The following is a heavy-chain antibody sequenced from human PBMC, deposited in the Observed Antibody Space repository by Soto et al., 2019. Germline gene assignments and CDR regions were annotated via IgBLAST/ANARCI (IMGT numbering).Heavy chain of an antibody. V-gene: IGHV1-3*01. CDR3: AKAPDYYGSGIDY. Sequence: GASVKVSCKASGYTFTSYAMHWVRQAPGQRLEWMGWINAGNGNTKYSQKFQGRVTITRDTSASTAYMELSSLRSEDTAVYYCAKAPDYYGSGIDYWGQGTLVTVSS. CDR1: GYTFTSYA. CDR2: INAGNGNT. D-gene: IGHD3-10*01. J-gene: IGHJ4*02.